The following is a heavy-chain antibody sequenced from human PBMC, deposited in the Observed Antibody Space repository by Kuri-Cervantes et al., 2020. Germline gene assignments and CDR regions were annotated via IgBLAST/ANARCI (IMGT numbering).Heavy chain of an antibody. CDR2: IYYSGST. V-gene: IGHV4-30-2*05. Sequence: SQTLSLTCAASGFTFDDYAMHWVRQAPGKGLEWIGYIYYSGSTYYNPSLKSRVTISVDTSKNQFSLKLSSVTAADTAVYYCASAGYDFWSGYTDYWGQGTLVTVSS. D-gene: IGHD3-3*01. J-gene: IGHJ4*02. CDR3: ASAGYDFWSGYTDY. CDR1: GFTFDDYA.